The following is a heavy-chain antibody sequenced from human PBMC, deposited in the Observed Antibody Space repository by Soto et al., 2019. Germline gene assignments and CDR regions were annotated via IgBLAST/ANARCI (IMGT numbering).Heavy chain of an antibody. V-gene: IGHV4-4*02. J-gene: IGHJ6*03. CDR1: SGSISSSNW. Sequence: PSETLSLTCAVSSGSISSSNWWSWVRQPPGKGLEWIGEIYHSGSTNYNPSLKSRVTISVDKSKNQFSLKLSSVTAADTAVYYCARRVVPAVPEYYYYYYMDVWGKGTTVTVSS. CDR3: ARRVVPAVPEYYYYYYMDV. CDR2: IYHSGST. D-gene: IGHD2-2*01.